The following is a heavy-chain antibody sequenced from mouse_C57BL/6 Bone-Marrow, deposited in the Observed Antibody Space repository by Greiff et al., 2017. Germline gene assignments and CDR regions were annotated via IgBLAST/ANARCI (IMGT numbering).Heavy chain of an antibody. CDR2: IYPGSGST. Sequence: QVQLQQPGAELVKPGASVKMSCKASGYTFTSYWITWVKQRPGQGLEWIGDIYPGSGSTNYNEKFKSKATLTVDTSSSTAYMQLSSLTSEDSAVYYCAGITTVVGASMDYWGQGTSVTVSS. D-gene: IGHD1-1*01. CDR3: AGITTVVGASMDY. V-gene: IGHV1-55*01. J-gene: IGHJ4*01. CDR1: GYTFTSYW.